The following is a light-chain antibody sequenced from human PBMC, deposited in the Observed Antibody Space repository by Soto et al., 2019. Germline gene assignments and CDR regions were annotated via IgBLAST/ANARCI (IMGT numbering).Light chain of an antibody. CDR1: QSVSSSY. CDR2: GAS. CDR3: QQYGSSPWT. V-gene: IGKV3-20*01. J-gene: IGKJ1*01. Sequence: NVLTQYPGTLSLSPGERAPLSCRASQSVSSSYLAWYQQKPGQAPRLLIYGASSRATGIPDRFSGSGSGTDFTLTISRLEPEDFAVYYCQQYGSSPWTFGQGTKV.